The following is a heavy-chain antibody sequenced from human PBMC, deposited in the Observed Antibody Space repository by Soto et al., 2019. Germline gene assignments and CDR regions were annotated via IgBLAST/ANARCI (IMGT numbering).Heavy chain of an antibody. CDR3: ARTPAAGKYYYGMDV. CDR1: GYSFTTYW. D-gene: IGHD6-13*01. Sequence: PGESLKISCKGSGYSFTTYWIAWVRQMPGKGLEWMGIIYPGDSRTTYSPSFQGQVIISADKSISTVYLQWSSLKASDTAMYHCARTPAAGKYYYGMDVWGQGTTVTSP. V-gene: IGHV5-51*01. J-gene: IGHJ6*02. CDR2: IYPGDSRT.